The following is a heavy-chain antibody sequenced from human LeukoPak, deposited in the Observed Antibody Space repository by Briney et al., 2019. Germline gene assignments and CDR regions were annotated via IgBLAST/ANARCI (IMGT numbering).Heavy chain of an antibody. CDR2: INPILGIA. D-gene: IGHD3-22*01. J-gene: IGHJ4*02. CDR1: GGTFSSYA. CDR3: ARGLGDSSGYLDY. Sequence: ASVKVSCKASGGTFSSYAISWVRQAPGQGLEWMGRINPILGIANYAQKFQGRVTITADKSTSTAYMELSSLRSEDTAVYYCARGLGDSSGYLDYWGQGTLVTVSS. V-gene: IGHV1-69*04.